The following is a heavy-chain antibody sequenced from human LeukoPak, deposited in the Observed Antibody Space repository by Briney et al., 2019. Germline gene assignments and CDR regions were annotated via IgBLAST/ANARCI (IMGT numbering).Heavy chain of an antibody. J-gene: IGHJ4*02. CDR2: MNPNSGNT. Sequence: ASVKVSCKASGYTFTSYDINWVRQGTGQGLEWMGWMNPNSGNTGYAQKFQGRVTMARNTSISTAYMELSSLRSEDTAVYYCARVVDTAMVIGYWGQGTLVTVSS. CDR1: GYTFTSYD. CDR3: ARVVDTAMVIGY. V-gene: IGHV1-8*01. D-gene: IGHD5-18*01.